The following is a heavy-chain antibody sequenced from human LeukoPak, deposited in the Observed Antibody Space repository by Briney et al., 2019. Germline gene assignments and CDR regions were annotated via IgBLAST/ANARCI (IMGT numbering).Heavy chain of an antibody. D-gene: IGHD3-16*01. Sequence: PSGTLSLTCVVSDGSISSSNWWSWVRQPPGKGLEWIGEIYHRGSTNYNPSLKSRVTISVDKSKNQFSLKLSSVTAADTAVYYCARHGGLGLRYYFDYWGQGTLVTVSS. V-gene: IGHV4-4*02. CDR3: ARHGGLGLRYYFDY. J-gene: IGHJ4*02. CDR2: IYHRGST. CDR1: DGSISSSNW.